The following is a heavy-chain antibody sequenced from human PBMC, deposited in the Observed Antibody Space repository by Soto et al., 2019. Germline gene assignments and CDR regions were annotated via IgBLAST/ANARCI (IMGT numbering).Heavy chain of an antibody. D-gene: IGHD3-10*01. V-gene: IGHV4-34*01. J-gene: IGHJ6*03. CDR2: INHSGST. CDR1: GGSFRGYY. CDR3: ARGIYGSGSYYKGYYYYYMDV. Sequence: SGTLCLTCAVYGGSFRGYYWSWIRQPPGKGLEWIGEINHSGSTNYNPSLKSRVTISVDTSKNQFSLKLSSVTAADTAVYYCARGIYGSGSYYKGYYYYYMDVWGKGTTVTVSS.